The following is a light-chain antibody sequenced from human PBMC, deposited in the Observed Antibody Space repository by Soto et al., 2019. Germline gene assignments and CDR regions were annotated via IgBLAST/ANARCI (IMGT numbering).Light chain of an antibody. CDR1: INDVGAYNY. CDR2: DVN. J-gene: IGLJ1*01. Sequence: QLVLTQPASVSGSPGQSITISCTGTINDVGAYNYVSWYQQRPGSAPQLILFDVNNRPSGTSNRFSGSKSGHTAYLTISALQSDDEAIYHCSSYTSSYTLVFGSGTKLTVL. CDR3: SSYTSSYTLV. V-gene: IGLV2-14*01.